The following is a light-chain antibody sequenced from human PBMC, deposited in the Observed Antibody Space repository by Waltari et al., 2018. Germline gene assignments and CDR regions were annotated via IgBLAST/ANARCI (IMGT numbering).Light chain of an antibody. CDR2: AAS. V-gene: IGKV1-12*01. CDR3: XQXXSFPLT. J-gene: IGKJ4*01. CDR1: QGXSSW. Sequence: DIQMXXSPSSVSASVGDRVTITCRASQGXSSWLAWYQQKPGKAPKLLIYAASSLQSGVPXXXSGSXXXTDFTXTXXXLQPEDXATXXCXQXXSFPLTXGXXTKXE.